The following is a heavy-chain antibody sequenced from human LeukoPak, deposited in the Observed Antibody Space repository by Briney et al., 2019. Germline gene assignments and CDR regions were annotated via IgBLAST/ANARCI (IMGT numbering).Heavy chain of an antibody. CDR2: TYYSGST. CDR1: GGSISSYY. V-gene: IGHV4-59*04. CDR3: ARQVIAAADNYYFDY. J-gene: IGHJ4*02. Sequence: PSETLSLTCTVSGGSISSYYWSWIRQPPGKGLEWIGNTYYSGSTYYNPSLKSRVTISVDTSKNQFSLQLSSVTAADTAVYYCARQVIAAADNYYFDYWGQGTLVTVSS. D-gene: IGHD6-13*01.